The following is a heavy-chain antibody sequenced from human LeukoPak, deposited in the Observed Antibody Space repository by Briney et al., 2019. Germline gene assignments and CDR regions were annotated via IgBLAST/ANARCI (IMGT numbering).Heavy chain of an antibody. D-gene: IGHD1-1*01. CDR3: ARESLERGGFDY. CDR1: GGSISSYY. CDR2: IYYSGST. Sequence: SETLSLTCTVSGGSISSYYWSWIRQPPGEGLEWIGYIYYSGSTNYNPSLKSRVTISVDTSKNQFSLKLSSVTAADTAVYYCARESLERGGFDYWGQGTLVTVSS. J-gene: IGHJ4*02. V-gene: IGHV4-59*01.